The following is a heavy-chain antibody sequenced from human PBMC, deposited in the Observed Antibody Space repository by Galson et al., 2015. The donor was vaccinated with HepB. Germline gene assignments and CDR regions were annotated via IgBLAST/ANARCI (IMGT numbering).Heavy chain of an antibody. Sequence: SLRLSCAASGFTFSNYGMHWVRQAPGKGLEWVAVISYDGSNKYYADSVKGRFTISRDNSKNTLYLQMNSLRAEDTAVYYCAKPYDSSGYYDTGDYWGQGTLVTVSS. CDR2: ISYDGSNK. CDR1: GFTFSNYG. J-gene: IGHJ4*02. V-gene: IGHV3-30*18. D-gene: IGHD3-22*01. CDR3: AKPYDSSGYYDTGDY.